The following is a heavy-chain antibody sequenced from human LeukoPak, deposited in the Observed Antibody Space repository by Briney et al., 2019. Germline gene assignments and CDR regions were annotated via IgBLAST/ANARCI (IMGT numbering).Heavy chain of an antibody. CDR3: ARGRPSRITMIVVPRSAFYI. J-gene: IGHJ3*02. CDR2: INHSGST. D-gene: IGHD3-22*01. Sequence: SETLSLTCAVCGGSFGGYYWSWLRQPPAKGLEGIGEINHSGSTNYNPSLTSRATISVDPSKSQVSLKLSSVTAADTAVYYCARGRPSRITMIVVPRSAFYIWGQGTMVTVSS. CDR1: GGSFGGYY. V-gene: IGHV4-34*01.